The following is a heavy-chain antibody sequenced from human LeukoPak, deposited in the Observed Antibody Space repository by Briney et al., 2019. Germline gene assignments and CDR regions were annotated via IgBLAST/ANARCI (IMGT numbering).Heavy chain of an antibody. Sequence: GGSLRLSCAASGFTFSNYPMSWVRQAPGEGLEWVSTITDRGGITYYADSVKGHFTISRDNSKNTLYLQMNSLRAEDTAVYYCAKILPMNENFDYWGQGTLVTVSS. J-gene: IGHJ4*02. D-gene: IGHD1-1*01. CDR2: ITDRGGIT. CDR1: GFTFSNYP. CDR3: AKILPMNENFDY. V-gene: IGHV3-23*01.